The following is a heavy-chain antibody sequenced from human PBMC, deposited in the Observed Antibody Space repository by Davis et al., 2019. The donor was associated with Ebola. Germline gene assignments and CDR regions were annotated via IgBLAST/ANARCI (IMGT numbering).Heavy chain of an antibody. CDR1: GYTFTSYD. CDR3: ARGGLLWFGGDYYYGMDV. V-gene: IGHV1-18*04. CDR2: ISGYNGNT. J-gene: IGHJ6*02. D-gene: IGHD3-10*01. Sequence: AASVKVSCKASGYTFTSYDINWVRQAPGQGLEWMGWISGYNGNTKSAQKLQGRVTMTTDTSTSTAYMELSRLRSDDTVVYYCARGGLLWFGGDYYYGMDVWGQGTTVTVSS.